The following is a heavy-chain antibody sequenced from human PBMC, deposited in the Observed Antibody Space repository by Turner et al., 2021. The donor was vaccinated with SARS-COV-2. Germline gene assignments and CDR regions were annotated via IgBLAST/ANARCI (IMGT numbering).Heavy chain of an antibody. CDR2: ISGSGGST. D-gene: IGHD1-26*01. CDR3: AQDLGGSYNY. CDR1: GFTFSSYA. J-gene: IGHJ4*02. Sequence: EVQLLESGGGLVQPGGSLRLSCAASGFTFSSYAMSWVRQAPGKGLEWVSSISGSGGSTYYADSVKGRFTISRDNSKNSLYLQMNSLRAEDTAVYDCAQDLGGSYNYWGQGTLVTVSS. V-gene: IGHV3-23*01.